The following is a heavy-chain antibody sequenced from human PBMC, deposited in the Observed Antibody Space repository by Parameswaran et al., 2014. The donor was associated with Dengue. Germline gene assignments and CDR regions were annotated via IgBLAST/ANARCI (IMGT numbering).Heavy chain of an antibody. D-gene: IGHD6-19*01. CDR2: IRSKVNSYAT. V-gene: IGHV3-73*01. CDR3: TAWDSSGWGFDP. J-gene: IGHJ5*02. Sequence: VRQMPGKGLEWVGRIRSKVNSYATLYAASVKGRFTISRDDAKNTAYLEMNSLKTEDTAVYYCTAWDSSGWGFDPWGQGTLVTVSS.